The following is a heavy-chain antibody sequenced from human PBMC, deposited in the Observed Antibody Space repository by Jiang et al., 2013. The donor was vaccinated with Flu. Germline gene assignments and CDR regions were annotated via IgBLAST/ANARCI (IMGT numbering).Heavy chain of an antibody. CDR2: TYYSGST. CDR3: ARHYAGTTGLGLDY. D-gene: IGHD1-1*01. J-gene: IGHJ4*02. Sequence: GSGLVKPSETLSLTCTVSGVSISSSGYYWGWIRQPPGKGLEWIGATYYSGSTYYNPFLKSRVTISVDTSKNHLSLNLSSVTAADAAVYYCARHYAGTTGLGLDYWGQGTLVTVSS. V-gene: IGHV4-39*01. CDR1: GVSISSSGYY.